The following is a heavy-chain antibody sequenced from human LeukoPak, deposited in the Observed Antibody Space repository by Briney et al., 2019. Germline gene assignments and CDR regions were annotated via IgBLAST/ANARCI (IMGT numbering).Heavy chain of an antibody. D-gene: IGHD3-22*01. J-gene: IGHJ4*02. CDR2: ISSSSSYI. V-gene: IGHV3-21*01. CDR3: ARAIHYYDSSGYYY. Sequence: GGSLRLSCAASGFTFSSYSMNWVRQAPGKGLEWVSSISSSSSYIYYADSVKGRFTTSRDNAKNSLYLQMNSLRAEDTAVYYCARAIHYYDSSGYYYWGQGTLVTVSS. CDR1: GFTFSSYS.